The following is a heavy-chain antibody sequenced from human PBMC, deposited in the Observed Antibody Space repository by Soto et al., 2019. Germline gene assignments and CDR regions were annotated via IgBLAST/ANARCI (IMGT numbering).Heavy chain of an antibody. V-gene: IGHV1-69*13. CDR1: GGTLSRYS. CDR3: ARDRAGGAGAFDI. CDR2: IIPIFGTA. D-gene: IGHD1-26*01. J-gene: IGHJ3*02. Sequence: SVKVFCKYCGGTLSRYSIRWVRQSPGQGLEWMGGIIPIFGTANYAQKFQGRVTITADESTSTAYMELSSLRSEDTAVYYCARDRAGGAGAFDIWGQGTMVTGSS.